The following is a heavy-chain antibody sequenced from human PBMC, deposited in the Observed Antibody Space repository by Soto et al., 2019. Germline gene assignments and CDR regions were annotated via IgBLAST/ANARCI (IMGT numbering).Heavy chain of an antibody. J-gene: IGHJ4*02. CDR1: GFSLSTTGVG. CDR3: AHRRGGYNWDDAHFDY. CDR2: IYWDVDK. V-gene: IGHV2-5*02. Sequence: QITLKESGPTLVKPTQTLTLTCTFSGFSLSTTGVGVGWIRQPPGKALEWLALIYWDVDKRYSPSLKSRLTITKDTSRNQVILTVTNMDPVDTATYYCAHRRGGYNWDDAHFDYWGQGTLVTVSS. D-gene: IGHD1-20*01.